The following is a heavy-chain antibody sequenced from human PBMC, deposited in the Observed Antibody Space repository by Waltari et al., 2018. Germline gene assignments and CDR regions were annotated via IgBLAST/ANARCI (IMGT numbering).Heavy chain of an antibody. Sequence: QVQLQQWGAGLLKPSETLSLTCAVYGGSFSGYYWSWIRQPPGKGLEWIGEINHSGSTNYNPALNSRVTRSVDTAKKQFSLKHSCETAADTAVYYCARGGTAMLPSGYWGQGTLVTVSS. V-gene: IGHV4-34*01. CDR3: ARGGTAMLPSGY. CDR1: GGSFSGYY. J-gene: IGHJ4*02. D-gene: IGHD5-18*01. CDR2: INHSGST.